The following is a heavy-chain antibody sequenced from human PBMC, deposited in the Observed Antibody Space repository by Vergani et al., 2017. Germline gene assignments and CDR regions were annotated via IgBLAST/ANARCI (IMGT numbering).Heavy chain of an antibody. D-gene: IGHD2-15*01. CDR2: IVPTLNVA. Sequence: QVQLVQSGAEVKKPGSSVKVSCKASGGTFSSYTITWVRQAPGHGLEWMGRIVPTLNVANYAQNFQGRASITADMSTSTSYMDLSSLRSEDSAVYYCARNLGYSSGDSCYYGIPAVDYYYGLDVWGQGTTVTVSS. J-gene: IGHJ6*02. CDR3: ARNLGYSSGDSCYYGIPAVDYYYGLDV. CDR1: GGTFSSYT. V-gene: IGHV1-69*02.